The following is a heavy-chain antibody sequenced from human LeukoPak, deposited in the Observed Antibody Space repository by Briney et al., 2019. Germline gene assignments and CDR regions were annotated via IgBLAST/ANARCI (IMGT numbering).Heavy chain of an antibody. D-gene: IGHD4-17*01. CDR3: ASTSKGHPYGDSNWFDP. Sequence: PSETLSLTCSVTGGSISSTSYYWDWIRQPPGKGLEWIGTVFYTGTTYYNPSLKSRVTISVDTSKNQFSLKLSSVTAADTAVYYCASTSKGHPYGDSNWFDPWGQGTLVTVSS. CDR1: GGSISSTSYY. V-gene: IGHV4-39*07. CDR2: VFYTGTT. J-gene: IGHJ5*02.